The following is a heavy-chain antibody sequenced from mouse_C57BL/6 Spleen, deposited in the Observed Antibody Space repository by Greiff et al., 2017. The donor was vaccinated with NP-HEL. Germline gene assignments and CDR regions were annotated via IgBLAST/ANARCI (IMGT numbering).Heavy chain of an antibody. Sequence: QVQLQQSGAELVRPGTSVKVSCKASGYAFTNYLIEWVKQRPGQGLEWIGVINPGSGGTNYNEKFKGKATLTADKSSSTAYMQLSSLTSEDSAVYFCARPYYGYDPYAMDYWGQGTSVTVSS. CDR1: GYAFTNYL. CDR2: INPGSGGT. D-gene: IGHD2-2*01. J-gene: IGHJ4*01. CDR3: ARPYYGYDPYAMDY. V-gene: IGHV1-54*01.